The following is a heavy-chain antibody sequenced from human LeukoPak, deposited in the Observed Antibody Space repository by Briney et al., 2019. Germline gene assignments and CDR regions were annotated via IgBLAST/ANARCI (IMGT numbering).Heavy chain of an antibody. V-gene: IGHV1-8*02. J-gene: IGHJ6*02. CDR3: ARINAAWYYYGMDV. D-gene: IGHD6-13*01. CDR2: MNPNSGNT. CDR1: GGTFSSYA. Sequence: ASVKVSCKASGGTFSSYAINWVRQATGQGLEWMGWMNPNSGNTGYAQKFQGRVTMTRNTSISTAYMELSSLRSEDTAVYYCARINAAWYYYGMDVWGQGTTVTVSS.